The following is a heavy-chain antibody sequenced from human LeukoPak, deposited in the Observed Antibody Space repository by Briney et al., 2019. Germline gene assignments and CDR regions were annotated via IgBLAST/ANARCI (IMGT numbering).Heavy chain of an antibody. CDR1: GGSISSSRYY. CDR3: VARYYYYYMDV. CDR2: IYYSGST. Sequence: PSETLSLTCTVSGGSISSSRYYWGWIRQPPGKGLEWIGSIYYSGSTYYNPSLKSRVTISVDTSKNQFSLKLSSVTAADTAVYYCVARYYYYYMDVWGKGTTVTVSS. J-gene: IGHJ6*03. V-gene: IGHV4-39*01.